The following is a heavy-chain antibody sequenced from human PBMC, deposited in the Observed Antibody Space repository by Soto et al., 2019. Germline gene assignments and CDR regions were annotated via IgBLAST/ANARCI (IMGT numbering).Heavy chain of an antibody. CDR3: ARDNDMVRGVIKFKGMDV. D-gene: IGHD3-10*01. V-gene: IGHV4-4*07. Sequence: PSETLSLTCTVSGGSISSYYWSWIRQPAGKGLEWIGRIYTSGSTNYNPSLKSRVTMSVDTSKNQFSLKLSSVTAADTAVYYCARDNDMVRGVIKFKGMDVWGQGTTVTVSS. CDR2: IYTSGST. J-gene: IGHJ6*02. CDR1: GGSISSYY.